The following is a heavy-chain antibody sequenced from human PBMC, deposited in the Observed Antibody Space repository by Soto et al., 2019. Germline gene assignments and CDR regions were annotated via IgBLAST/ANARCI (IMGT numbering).Heavy chain of an antibody. CDR2: ISDDGSNK. V-gene: IGHV3-30*18. CDR1: GFTFSSYG. Sequence: QVQLVESGGGVVQPGRSLRLSCAASGFTFSSYGMHWVRQAPGKGLEWVAVISDDGSNKYYADSVKGRFTISRDNSKNTLYLQMNSLRAEDTAVYYCAKDQIKQWLMVLYFYGMDVWGQGTTVTVSS. CDR3: AKDQIKQWLMVLYFYGMDV. D-gene: IGHD6-19*01. J-gene: IGHJ6*02.